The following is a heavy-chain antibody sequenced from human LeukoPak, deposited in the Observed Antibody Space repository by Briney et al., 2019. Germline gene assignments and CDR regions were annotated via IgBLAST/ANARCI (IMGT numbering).Heavy chain of an antibody. CDR2: IKQDGSEK. CDR3: AKGGIAAAGTADY. Sequence: PGGSLRLSCAASGFTFSSYWMSWVRQAPGKGLEWVANIKQDGSEKYYVDSVKGRFTISRDNSKNTLYLQMNSLRAEDTAVYYCAKGGIAAAGTADYWGQGTLVTVSS. CDR1: GFTFSSYW. D-gene: IGHD6-13*01. V-gene: IGHV3-7*03. J-gene: IGHJ4*02.